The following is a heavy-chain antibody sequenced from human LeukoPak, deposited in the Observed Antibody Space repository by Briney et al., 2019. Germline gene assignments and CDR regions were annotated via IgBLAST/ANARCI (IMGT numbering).Heavy chain of an antibody. V-gene: IGHV4-31*03. Sequence: PSQTLSLTCTVSGGSISSGGYYWSWIRQHPGKGLEWIGYIYYSGSTYYNPSLKSRVTISVDTSKNQFSLKLSPVTAADTAVYYCARDNHGDYNNWFDPWGQGTLVTVSS. CDR1: GGSISSGGYY. J-gene: IGHJ5*02. CDR3: ARDNHGDYNNWFDP. D-gene: IGHD4-17*01. CDR2: IYYSGST.